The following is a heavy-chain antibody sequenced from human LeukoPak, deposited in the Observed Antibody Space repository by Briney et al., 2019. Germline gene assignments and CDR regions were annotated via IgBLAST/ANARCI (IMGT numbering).Heavy chain of an antibody. Sequence: ASVKVSCKVSGYTLTELSMHWVRQAPGKGLEWMGGFDPEDGETIYAQKFQGRVTMTEDTSTDTAYMELSSLRSEDTAVYYCARVQIAAAGTNPKNTIQNWFDPWGQGTLVTVSS. D-gene: IGHD6-13*01. CDR3: ARVQIAAAGTNPKNTIQNWFDP. CDR1: GYTLTELS. CDR2: FDPEDGET. J-gene: IGHJ5*02. V-gene: IGHV1-24*01.